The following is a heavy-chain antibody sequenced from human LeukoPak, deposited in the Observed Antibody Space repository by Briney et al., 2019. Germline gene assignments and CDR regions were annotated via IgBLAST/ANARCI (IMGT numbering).Heavy chain of an antibody. CDR1: GFTFSSYA. J-gene: IGHJ6*02. CDR3: AREGGSQPYYYYYGMDV. Sequence: PGGSLRLSCAASGFTFSSYAMHWVRQAPGKGLEWVAVISYDGSNKYYADSVKGRFAIPRDNSKNTPYLQMNSLRAEDTAVYYCAREGGSQPYYYYYGMDVWGQGTTVTVSS. D-gene: IGHD2-2*01. V-gene: IGHV3-30*09. CDR2: ISYDGSNK.